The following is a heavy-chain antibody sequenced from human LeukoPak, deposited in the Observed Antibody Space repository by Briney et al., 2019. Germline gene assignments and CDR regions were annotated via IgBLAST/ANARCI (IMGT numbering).Heavy chain of an antibody. J-gene: IGHJ4*02. CDR3: ARGIAAAGTSSFY. Sequence: GGSLRPPCAASGFTFSSYSMNWVRQAPGKGLEWVSSISSSSSYIYYADSVKGRFTIYRDNAKNSLYLQMNSLRAEDTAVYYCARGIAAAGTSSFYWGQGTLVTVSS. CDR1: GFTFSSYS. D-gene: IGHD6-13*01. V-gene: IGHV3-21*01. CDR2: ISSSSSYI.